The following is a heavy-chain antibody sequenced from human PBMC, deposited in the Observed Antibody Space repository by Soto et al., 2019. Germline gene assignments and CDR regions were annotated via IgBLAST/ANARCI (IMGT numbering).Heavy chain of an antibody. CDR3: ARGSFVTHYYYYHMDV. J-gene: IGHJ6*03. D-gene: IGHD2-21*02. Sequence: SETLSLTCTVSGDSVNGYYWSWIRQPPGRGLECIGYIYYSGSTNYSPSLKSRVTMSVDTSKNQFSLNLSSVTAADTAVYYCARGSFVTHYYYYHMDVWGKGTPVTVSS. V-gene: IGHV4-59*02. CDR1: GDSVNGYY. CDR2: IYYSGST.